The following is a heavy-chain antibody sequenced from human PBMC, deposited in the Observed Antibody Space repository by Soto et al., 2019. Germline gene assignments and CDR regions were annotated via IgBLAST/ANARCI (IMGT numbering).Heavy chain of an antibody. CDR3: ARVLDPYDYIWGEAFDI. D-gene: IGHD3-16*01. CDR1: GGSISSYY. V-gene: IGHV4-59*01. J-gene: IGHJ3*02. Sequence: SETLSLTCTVSGGSISSYYWSWIRQPPGKGLEWIGYIYYSGSTNYNPSLKSRVTISVDTSKNQFSLKLSSVTAADTAVYYCARVLDPYDYIWGEAFDIWGQGTMVTVSS. CDR2: IYYSGST.